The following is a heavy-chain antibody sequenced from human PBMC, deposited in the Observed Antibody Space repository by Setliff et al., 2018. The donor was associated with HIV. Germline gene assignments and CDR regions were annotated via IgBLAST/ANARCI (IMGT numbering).Heavy chain of an antibody. CDR1: GGSFSAYY. D-gene: IGHD6-19*01. Sequence: SETLSLTCTVSGGSFSAYYWSWIRQSPHKGLEWIGEIDHTGSAYYNPSLISRVTISVDTSKNRFSLKLSSVTAADTALYYCARGPRVFAAVVETPFAFWGQGTRVTVSS. CDR3: ARGPRVFAAVVETPFAF. J-gene: IGHJ4*02. CDR2: IDHTGSA. V-gene: IGHV4-34*01.